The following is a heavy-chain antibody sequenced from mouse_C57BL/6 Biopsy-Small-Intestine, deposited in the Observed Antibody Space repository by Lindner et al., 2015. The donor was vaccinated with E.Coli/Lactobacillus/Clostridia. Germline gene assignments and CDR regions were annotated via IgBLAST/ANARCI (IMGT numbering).Heavy chain of an antibody. D-gene: IGHD1-1*01. CDR2: IYPGDGDT. J-gene: IGHJ3*01. V-gene: IGHV1-82*01. CDR1: GYAFSSSW. Sequence: VQLQESGPELVKPGASVKISCKASGYAFSSSWVNWVKQRPGKGLEWIGRIYPGDGDTNYNGKFKGKATLTADESSSTAYMQLSSLTSEDSAVYFCASDYYGTWGQGTLVTVSA. CDR3: ASDYYGT.